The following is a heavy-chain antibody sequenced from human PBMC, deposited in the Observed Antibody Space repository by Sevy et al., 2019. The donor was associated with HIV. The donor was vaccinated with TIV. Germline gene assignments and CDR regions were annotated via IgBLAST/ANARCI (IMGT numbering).Heavy chain of an antibody. CDR3: ATTKDYYESSGSPFDY. CDR2: FDPEDGET. J-gene: IGHJ4*02. D-gene: IGHD3-22*01. Sequence: GSVKVSCKVSGYTLTKLSMHWVRQGPGKGLEWMGSFDPEDGETIYAQKFQGRVTMTEDTSTDTAHMELRSLKSEDTAVYYCATTKDYYESSGSPFDYWGQGTLVTVSS. V-gene: IGHV1-24*01. CDR1: GYTLTKLS.